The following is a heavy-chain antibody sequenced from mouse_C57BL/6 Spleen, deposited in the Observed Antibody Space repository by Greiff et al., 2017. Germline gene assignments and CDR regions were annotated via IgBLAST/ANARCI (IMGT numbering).Heavy chain of an antibody. D-gene: IGHD3-3*01. Sequence: EVHLVESGEGLVKPGGSLKLSCAASGFTFRSYAMPWVRQTPEKRLEWVAYISSGGDYIYYADTVKGRFTISRDNARNTLYLQMSSLKSEDTAMYYCTRGDEGAWFAYWGQGTLVTVSA. CDR2: ISSGGDYI. CDR1: GFTFRSYA. V-gene: IGHV5-9-1*02. J-gene: IGHJ3*01. CDR3: TRGDEGAWFAY.